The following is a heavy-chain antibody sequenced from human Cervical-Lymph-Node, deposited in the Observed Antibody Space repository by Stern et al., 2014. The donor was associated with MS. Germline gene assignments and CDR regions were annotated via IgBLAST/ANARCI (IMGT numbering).Heavy chain of an antibody. J-gene: IGHJ4*02. CDR1: GFTFDDYS. Sequence: VQLVESGGDLVQPGRSLRLSCAAFGFTFDDYSMHWVRQAPGKGLEWVAGFSWTSGAIGYAGSVKGRFTTSRDNAYSSLYLQMNSLRPEDTALYYCARDITGSSAYFAYWGQGTLVTVSS. V-gene: IGHV3-9*01. D-gene: IGHD1-14*01. CDR2: FSWTSGAI. CDR3: ARDITGSSAYFAY.